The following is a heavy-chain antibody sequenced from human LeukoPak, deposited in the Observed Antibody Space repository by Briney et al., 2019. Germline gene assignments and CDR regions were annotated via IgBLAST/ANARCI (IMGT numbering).Heavy chain of an antibody. CDR1: GFTVSSNN. CDR3: ARVEMATIVDY. Sequence: GGSLRLSCAASGFTVSSNNMSWVRQAPGKGLEWVSLIYSGGSTYYADSVKGRFTISRDNSKNTLFLQMNSLRAEDTAVYYCARVEMATIVDYWGQGTLVTVSS. J-gene: IGHJ4*02. V-gene: IGHV3-53*01. CDR2: IYSGGST. D-gene: IGHD5-24*01.